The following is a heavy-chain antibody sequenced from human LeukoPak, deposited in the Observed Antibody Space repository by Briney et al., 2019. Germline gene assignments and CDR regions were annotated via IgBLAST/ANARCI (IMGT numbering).Heavy chain of an antibody. V-gene: IGHV3-23*01. CDR2: ISGSGGIT. Sequence: GGSLRLSCAASGFTFSSYAMSWVRQAPGEGLEWVSAISGSGGITYYAASVKGRFTISRDNSKNTLYLQMNSLRAEDTAVYYCAKDRTNGVFSEYFQHWGQGTLVTVSS. CDR3: AKDRTNGVFSEYFQH. CDR1: GFTFSSYA. J-gene: IGHJ1*01. D-gene: IGHD2-8*01.